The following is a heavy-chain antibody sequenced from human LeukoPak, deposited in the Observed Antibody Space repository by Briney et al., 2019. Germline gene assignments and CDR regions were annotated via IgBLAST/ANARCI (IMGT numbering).Heavy chain of an antibody. V-gene: IGHV3-21*01. CDR3: ARVFVTMVRGVTSRGMDV. J-gene: IGHJ6*02. D-gene: IGHD3-10*01. CDR1: GFTFSSYS. Sequence: NPGGSLRLSCAAYGFTFSSYSMNWVRQAPGKGLEWVSSISSSRSYIYYADSVKGRFTISRDNAKNSLYLQMNSLRAEDTAVYYCARVFVTMVRGVTSRGMDVWGQGTTVTVSS. CDR2: ISSSRSYI.